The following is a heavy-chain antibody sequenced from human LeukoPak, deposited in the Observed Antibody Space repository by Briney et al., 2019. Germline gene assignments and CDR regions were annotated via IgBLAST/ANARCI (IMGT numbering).Heavy chain of an antibody. CDR1: GFSFSKQA. D-gene: IGHD3-10*01. V-gene: IGHV3-23*01. Sequence: GCSLRLSCPASGFSFSKQALRLVRLAPGEAMEWVSAIWGSGGSTDYAHSGKGRLTITRDNCRNTLYLQMNSAKAEDTAVYCCAKALPPVWFGDEDYYFDFWGQGTLVTVSS. CDR3: AKALPPVWFGDEDYYFDF. CDR2: IWGSGGST. J-gene: IGHJ4*02.